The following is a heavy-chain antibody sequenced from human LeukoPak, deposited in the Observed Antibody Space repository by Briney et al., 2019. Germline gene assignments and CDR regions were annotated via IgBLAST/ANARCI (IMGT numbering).Heavy chain of an antibody. CDR1: GFTFTGYS. CDR3: ARVRGSTWPNIWLDY. D-gene: IGHD6-13*01. Sequence: PGGSLRLSCAASGFTFTGYSMNWVRQAPGKGLECVSFISASSRTVYYADSVKGRFTVSRDNTKNSLYLQLNSLRDENTAVFYCARVRGSTWPNIWLDYWGQGTLVTVSS. J-gene: IGHJ4*02. V-gene: IGHV3-48*02. CDR2: ISASSRTV.